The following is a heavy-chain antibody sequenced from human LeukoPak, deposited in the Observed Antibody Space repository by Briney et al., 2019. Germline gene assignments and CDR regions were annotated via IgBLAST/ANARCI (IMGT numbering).Heavy chain of an antibody. Sequence: GGSLRLSCAASGLAFSKCGIHWVRQAPGKGLEWVSFIPHDGRYKYYADSVKGRFTISRDDSKSTLYLQMNSLRTEDTAVYYCAKDTPLSAGAFDLWGQGTVVTVSS. V-gene: IGHV3-30*02. CDR1: GLAFSKCG. CDR2: IPHDGRYK. J-gene: IGHJ3*01. D-gene: IGHD2-15*01. CDR3: AKDTPLSAGAFDL.